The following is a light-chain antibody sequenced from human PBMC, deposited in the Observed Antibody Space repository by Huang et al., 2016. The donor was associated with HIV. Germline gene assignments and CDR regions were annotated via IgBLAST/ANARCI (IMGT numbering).Light chain of an antibody. CDR1: QSLLHRNGNNH. CDR3: MQGLQSWT. J-gene: IGKJ1*01. CDR2: LGS. Sequence: DIVMTQSPLSLPVTPGEPASISCRSSQSLLHRNGNNHLDWYLQRPGQSPQLLIYLGSNRASGVTDRFSGSGSGTDFTLKINRVEADDVGVYYCMQGLQSWTFGQGTKVEI. V-gene: IGKV2-28*01.